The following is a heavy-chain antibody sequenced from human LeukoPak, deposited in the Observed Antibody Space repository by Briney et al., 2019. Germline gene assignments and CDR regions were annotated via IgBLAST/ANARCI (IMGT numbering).Heavy chain of an antibody. V-gene: IGHV3-48*04. D-gene: IGHD6-13*01. J-gene: IGHJ4*02. CDR2: ISSSSSTI. Sequence: GGSLRLSCAASGFTFSSYSMNWVRQAPGKGLEWVSYISSSSSTIYYADSVKGRLTISRDNAKNSLYLQMNSLRAEDTAVYYRARDGYSSSWYLLPYYFDYWGQGTLVTVSS. CDR1: GFTFSSYS. CDR3: ARDGYSSSWYLLPYYFDY.